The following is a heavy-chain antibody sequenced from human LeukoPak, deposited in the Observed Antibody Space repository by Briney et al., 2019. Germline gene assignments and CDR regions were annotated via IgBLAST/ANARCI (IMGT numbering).Heavy chain of an antibody. CDR1: GFSVSNNY. CDR2: IKPDGNDK. CDR3: TTSDCEY. J-gene: IGHJ4*02. V-gene: IGHV3-7*03. Sequence: GGSLRLSCAVSGFSVSNNYMNWVRQAPGKGLEWVATIKPDGNDKFLVDSVKGRFTISRDNAKTSLFLQMNSLRAEDTAMYYCTTSDCEYWGQGALVTVSS.